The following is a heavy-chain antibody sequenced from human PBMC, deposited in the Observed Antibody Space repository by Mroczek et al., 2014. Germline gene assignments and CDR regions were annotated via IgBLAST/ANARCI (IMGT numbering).Heavy chain of an antibody. V-gene: IGHV4-39*01. Sequence: VQLVESGPGLVKPSETLSLTCTVSGGSISSSSYYWGWIRQPPGKGLEWIGSIYYSGSTYYNPSLKSRVTISVDTSKNQFSLKLSSVTAADTAVYYCASNSNYPYYYYYGMDVWGQGTTVTVSS. J-gene: IGHJ6*02. CDR2: IYYSGST. D-gene: IGHD4-11*01. CDR3: ASNSNYPYYYYYGMDV. CDR1: GGSISSSSYY.